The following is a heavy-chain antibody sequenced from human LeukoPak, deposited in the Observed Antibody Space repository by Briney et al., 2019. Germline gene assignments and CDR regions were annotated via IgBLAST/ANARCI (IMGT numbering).Heavy chain of an antibody. CDR2: ISGSGGST. V-gene: IGHV3-23*01. J-gene: IGHJ4*02. D-gene: IGHD3-10*01. CDR1: GFTFSSYA. Sequence: GGSLRLSCAASGFTFSSYAMSWVRQALGKGLEWVSAISGSGGSTYYAYSVKGRFTISRDNSKNTLYLQMSSLRAEDTVLYYCAKEGRHGPRGNYFDYWGQGTLVTVSS. CDR3: AKEGRHGPRGNYFDY.